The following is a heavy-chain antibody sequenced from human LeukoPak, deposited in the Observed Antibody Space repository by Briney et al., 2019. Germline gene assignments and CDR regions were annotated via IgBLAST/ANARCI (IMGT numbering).Heavy chain of an antibody. J-gene: IGHJ4*02. V-gene: IGHV3-23*01. Sequence: PGGSLRLSCAASGFTFSSYAMSWVRQAPGKGLEWVSAISGSGGSTYYADSVKGRFTISRDSSKNTLYLQMNSLRAEDTAVYYCAKWVHDYGGNSVGKGDYWGQGTLVTVSS. CDR1: GFTFSSYA. CDR3: AKWVHDYGGNSVGKGDY. CDR2: ISGSGGST. D-gene: IGHD4-23*01.